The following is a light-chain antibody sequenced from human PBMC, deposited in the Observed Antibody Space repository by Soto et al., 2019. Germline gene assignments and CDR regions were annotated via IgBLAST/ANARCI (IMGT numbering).Light chain of an antibody. CDR2: KAS. V-gene: IGKV1-5*03. J-gene: IGKJ1*01. Sequence: IHMTQSPSSVSASVGDRVTITCRASQGISSWLAWYQQKPGKAPKLLIYKASTLKSGVPSRFSGSGSGTEFTLTISSLQPDDFATYYCRQYNSYPWTFGQGTKVDI. CDR1: QGISSW. CDR3: RQYNSYPWT.